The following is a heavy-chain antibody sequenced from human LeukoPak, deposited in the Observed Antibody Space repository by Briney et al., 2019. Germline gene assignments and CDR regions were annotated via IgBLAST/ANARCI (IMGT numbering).Heavy chain of an antibody. CDR2: INPSGGST. CDR1: GYTFTSYT. J-gene: IGHJ3*02. CDR3: ARDHCSSTSCYGVRSAFDI. D-gene: IGHD2-2*01. Sequence: ASVKVSCKASGYTFTSYTMHWVRQAPGQGLEWMGIINPSGGSTSYAQKFQGRVTMTRDTSTSTVYMELSGLRSEDTAVYYCARDHCSSTSCYGVRSAFDIGGQGTMVTVSS. V-gene: IGHV1-46*01.